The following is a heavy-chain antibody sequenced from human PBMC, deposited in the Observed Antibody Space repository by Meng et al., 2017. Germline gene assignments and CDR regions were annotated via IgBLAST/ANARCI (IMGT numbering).Heavy chain of an antibody. CDR2: INHSGST. CDR3: ARESSGGKNWFDP. CDR1: GGSFSGYY. D-gene: IGHD2-15*01. J-gene: IGHJ5*02. V-gene: IGHV4-34*01. Sequence: QVQLQHGGSGLLNPSETLSLTCAVYGGSFSGYYWSWIRQPPGKGLEWIGEINHSGSTNYNPSLKSRVTISVDTSKNQFSLKLSSVTAADTAVYYCARESSGGKNWFDPWGQGTLVTVSS.